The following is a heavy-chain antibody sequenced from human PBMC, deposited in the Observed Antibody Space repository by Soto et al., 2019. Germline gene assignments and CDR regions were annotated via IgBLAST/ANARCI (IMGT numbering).Heavy chain of an antibody. V-gene: IGHV3-74*01. D-gene: IGHD6-6*01. J-gene: IGHJ6*02. CDR3: TRSGSSPYYYGMDV. Sequence: GGSLRLSCAASGFTFSSYWMHWVRQAPGKGPVWVSRINSDGSNTNYADSVKGRFTISRDNAKNTLYLQMNSLRAEDTAVYYCTRSGSSPYYYGMDVWGQGTAVTVSS. CDR1: GFTFSSYW. CDR2: INSDGSNT.